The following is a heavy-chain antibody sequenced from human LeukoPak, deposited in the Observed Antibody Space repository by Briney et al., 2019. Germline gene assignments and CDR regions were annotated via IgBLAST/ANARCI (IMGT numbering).Heavy chain of an antibody. Sequence: PSETLSLTCTVSGGSISSSSYYWGWIRQPPGKGLEWIGSIYYSGSTYYNPSLKSRVTISVDTSKNQFSLKLSSVTAADTAVYYCALLYCGGDCYFAFDIWGQGTMVTVSS. J-gene: IGHJ3*02. CDR1: GGSISSSSYY. CDR3: ALLYCGGDCYFAFDI. D-gene: IGHD2-21*01. V-gene: IGHV4-39*01. CDR2: IYYSGST.